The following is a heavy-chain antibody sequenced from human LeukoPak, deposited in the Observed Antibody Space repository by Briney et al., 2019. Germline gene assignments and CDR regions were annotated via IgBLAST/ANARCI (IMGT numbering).Heavy chain of an antibody. V-gene: IGHV3-48*01. D-gene: IGHD4-17*01. CDR2: ISSSSSTI. Sequence: GGSLRLSCAASGFTFSSYAMSWVRQAPGKGLEWVSYISSSSSTIYYADSVKGRFTISRDNAKNSLYLQMNSLRAEDTAVYYCAQNGDSDYWGQGTLVTVSS. CDR3: AQNGDSDY. J-gene: IGHJ4*02. CDR1: GFTFSSYA.